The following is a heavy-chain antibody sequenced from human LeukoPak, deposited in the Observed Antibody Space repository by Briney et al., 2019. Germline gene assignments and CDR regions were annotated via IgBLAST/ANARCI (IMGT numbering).Heavy chain of an antibody. CDR1: GGSISNGDHY. Sequence: PSETLSLTCTVSGGSISNGDHYWSWIRQHPGKGLEWIGHIYYSGGTYYNPSLKSRVTISIDTSKNQFSLKLTSVYAADTAVYYCARRAYCGSACRSDAFDIWGQGTMVTVSS. D-gene: IGHD2-21*02. J-gene: IGHJ3*02. CDR3: ARRAYCGSACRSDAFDI. V-gene: IGHV4-30-4*08. CDR2: IYYSGGT.